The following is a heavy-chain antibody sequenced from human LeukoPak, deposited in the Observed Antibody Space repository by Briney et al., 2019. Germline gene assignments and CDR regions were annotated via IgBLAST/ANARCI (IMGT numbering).Heavy chain of an antibody. V-gene: IGHV4-59*01. CDR2: IYYSGST. D-gene: IGHD1-1*01. J-gene: IGHJ4*02. CDR1: GGSISSYY. CDR3: ARRMESLYYFDY. Sequence: ASETLSLTCTVSGGSISSYYWSWIRQPPGKGLEWIGYIYYSGSTNYNPSLKSRVTISLDTYNSQFSLKLSSVTAADTAVYYCARRMESLYYFDYWGQGTLVTVSS.